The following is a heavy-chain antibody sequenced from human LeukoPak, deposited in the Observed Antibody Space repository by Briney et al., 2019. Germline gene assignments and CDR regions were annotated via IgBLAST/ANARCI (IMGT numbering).Heavy chain of an antibody. CDR1: GFTFSSYA. J-gene: IGHJ4*02. D-gene: IGHD5-12*01. CDR3: ANGYSGFDRPFDY. Sequence: PGGSLRLSCAASGFTFSSYAMSWVRQAPGKGLEWVSAISGSGGSTYYADSVKGRFTISRDNSKNTLYLQMNSLRAEDTAVYYCANGYSGFDRPFDYWRQGTLVTVSS. CDR2: ISGSGGST. V-gene: IGHV3-23*01.